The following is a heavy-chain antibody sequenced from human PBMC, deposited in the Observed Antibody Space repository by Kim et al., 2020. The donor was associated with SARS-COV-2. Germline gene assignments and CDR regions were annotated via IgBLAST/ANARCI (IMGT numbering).Heavy chain of an antibody. CDR1: GFTFSSYS. J-gene: IGHJ3*02. CDR2: ISSSSSYI. V-gene: IGHV3-21*01. Sequence: GGSLRLSCAASGFTFSSYSMNWVHQAPGKGLEWVSSISSSSSYIYYADSVKGRFTISRDNAKNSLYLQMNSLRAEDTAVYYCARDSPSGSGGDAFDIWGQGTMVAVSS. CDR3: ARDSPSGSGGDAFDI. D-gene: IGHD3-10*01.